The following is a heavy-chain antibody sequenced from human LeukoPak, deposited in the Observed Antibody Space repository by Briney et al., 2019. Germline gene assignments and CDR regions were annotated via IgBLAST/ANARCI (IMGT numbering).Heavy chain of an antibody. CDR2: INPNNGGT. V-gene: IGHV1-2*02. D-gene: IGHD1-1*01. Sequence: ASVKVSCKASGYIFTSFYIHWVRHAPGQGLGWMGWINPNNGGTKYAQKFKGRVTMTRDTSMNTVYMELTRLRSDDRAIYYCARDPSSGTHFDYWGQGTLVTVSS. CDR1: GYIFTSFY. J-gene: IGHJ4*02. CDR3: ARDPSSGTHFDY.